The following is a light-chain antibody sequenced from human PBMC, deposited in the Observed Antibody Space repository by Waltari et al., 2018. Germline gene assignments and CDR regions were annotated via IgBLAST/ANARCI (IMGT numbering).Light chain of an antibody. Sequence: TVMTQSPFTLLVSPGERATVSCRASQSVSRNLAWYQQKPGQAPRLLIYDASTRATGIPARFSGSGSGTEFTLTISSLQSEDFAVYYCQQYNNWPPYSFGQGTKLEI. CDR1: QSVSRN. CDR3: QQYNNWPPYS. J-gene: IGKJ2*01. CDR2: DAS. V-gene: IGKV3-15*01.